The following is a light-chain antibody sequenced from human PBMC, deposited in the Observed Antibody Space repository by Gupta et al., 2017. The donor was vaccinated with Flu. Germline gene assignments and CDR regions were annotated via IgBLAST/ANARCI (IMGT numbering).Light chain of an antibody. CDR3: QQSDNNPWT. CDR2: AAS. Sequence: PSSLYASVGVRVTITCRASESISTYLNWYQQKPGKAPKLLIYAASNLQSGVPSRFSGSGSGTDFTLTISSLQPEDFAAYYCQQSDNNPWTFGQGTKVEIK. CDR1: ESISTY. V-gene: IGKV1-39*01. J-gene: IGKJ1*01.